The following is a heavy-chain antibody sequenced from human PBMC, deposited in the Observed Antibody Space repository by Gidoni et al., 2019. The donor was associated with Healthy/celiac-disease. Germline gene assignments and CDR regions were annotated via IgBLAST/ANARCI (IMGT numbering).Heavy chain of an antibody. D-gene: IGHD1-1*01. Sequence: EVHLVESGGGLVQPGGSLRLSWAASGSTFSNYAMNWVRQAPGKGLEWVSTITGSGGSTYYADSVKGRFTISRDSFKNTLYLQMNSLRDEDTAVYYCARNRSTLYFDYWGQGTLVTVSS. CDR3: ARNRSTLYFDY. J-gene: IGHJ4*02. CDR1: GSTFSNYA. V-gene: IGHV3-23*04. CDR2: ITGSGGST.